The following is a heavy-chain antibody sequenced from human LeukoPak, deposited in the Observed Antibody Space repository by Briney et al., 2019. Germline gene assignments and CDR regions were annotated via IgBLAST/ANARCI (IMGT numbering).Heavy chain of an antibody. J-gene: IGHJ4*02. D-gene: IGHD6-13*01. Sequence: VASVKVSCKASGGTFSSYAISWVRQAPGQGLEWMGRLIPVLSVSNYAEKFQDRVTFTADHSANTAYMELTTLTSGDTAMYYCARLLSSNSWYYFDNWGQGTLVTVSS. CDR1: GGTFSSYA. V-gene: IGHV1-69*04. CDR2: LIPVLSVS. CDR3: ARLLSSNSWYYFDN.